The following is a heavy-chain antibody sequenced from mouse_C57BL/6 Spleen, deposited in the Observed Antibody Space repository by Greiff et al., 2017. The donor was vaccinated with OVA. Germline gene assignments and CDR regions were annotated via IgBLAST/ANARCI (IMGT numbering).Heavy chain of an antibody. CDR3: AKSHYYGSSNWYFDV. Sequence: VQGVESGPGLVQPSQSLSITCTVSGFSLTSYGVHWVRQSPGKGLEWLGVIWRGGSTDYNAAFMSRLSITKDNSKSQVFFKMNSLQADDTAIYYCAKSHYYGSSNWYFDVWGTGTTVTVSS. V-gene: IGHV2-5*01. J-gene: IGHJ1*03. CDR2: IWRGGST. CDR1: GFSLTSYG. D-gene: IGHD1-1*01.